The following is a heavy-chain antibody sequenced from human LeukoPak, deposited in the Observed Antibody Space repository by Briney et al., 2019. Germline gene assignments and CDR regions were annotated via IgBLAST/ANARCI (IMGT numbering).Heavy chain of an antibody. J-gene: IGHJ4*02. CDR2: INHSGST. Sequence: SETLSLTCAVYGGSFSGYYWNWIRQPPGKGLEWIGEINHSGSTSYSPSLKSRVTISVDTSKNQFSLKLSSVTAADTAVYYCARQFYFDSSGYYYDTPYPFDYWGQGTLVTVSS. CDR1: GGSFSGYY. CDR3: ARQFYFDSSGYYYDTPYPFDY. V-gene: IGHV4-34*01. D-gene: IGHD3-22*01.